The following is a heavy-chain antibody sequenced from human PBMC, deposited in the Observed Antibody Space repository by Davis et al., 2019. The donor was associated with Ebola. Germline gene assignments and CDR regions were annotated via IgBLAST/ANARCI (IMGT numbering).Heavy chain of an antibody. J-gene: IGHJ6*02. D-gene: IGHD4-17*01. Sequence: PGGSLRLSCAASGFTFSSYAMHWVRQAPGKGLEWVAVISYDGSNKYYADSVKGRFTISRDNSKNTLYLQMNSLRAEDTAVYYCAKARDYGDYYYYGMDVWGQGTTVTVSS. CDR3: AKARDYGDYYYYGMDV. V-gene: IGHV3-30-3*01. CDR2: ISYDGSNK. CDR1: GFTFSSYA.